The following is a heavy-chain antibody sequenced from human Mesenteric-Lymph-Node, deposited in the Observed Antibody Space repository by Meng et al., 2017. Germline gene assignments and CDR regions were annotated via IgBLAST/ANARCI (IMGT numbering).Heavy chain of an antibody. CDR2: IYYSGST. D-gene: IGHD4-17*01. CDR1: GGSISSGDYY. V-gene: IGHV4-30-4*01. CDR3: ARGPTTYFDY. J-gene: IGHJ4*02. Sequence: QVQIQESGPGLVNPSQNLALTRTVSGGSISSGDYYWSWIRQPPGKGLEWIGYIYYSGSTYYNPSLKSRVTISVDTSKNQFSLKLSSVTAADTAVYYCARGPTTYFDYWGQGTLVTVSS.